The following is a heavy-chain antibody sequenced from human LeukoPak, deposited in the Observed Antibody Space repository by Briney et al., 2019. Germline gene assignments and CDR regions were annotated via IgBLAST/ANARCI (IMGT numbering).Heavy chain of an antibody. CDR3: ARAYYGILTGYY. V-gene: IGHV4-39*01. Sequence: SETLSLTCTVSGCSISSSSYYLGWVRQPPGKGLEWIGSIYYSGSTYYNPSLKSRVTISVDTSKNQFSLKLSSVTAADTAVYYCARAYYGILTGYYWGQETLVTVSS. CDR2: IYYSGST. D-gene: IGHD3-9*01. CDR1: GCSISSSSYY. J-gene: IGHJ4*02.